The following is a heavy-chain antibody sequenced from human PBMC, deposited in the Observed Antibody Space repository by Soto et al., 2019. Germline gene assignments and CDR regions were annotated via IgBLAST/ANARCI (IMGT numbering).Heavy chain of an antibody. Sequence: SETLSLTCTVSGGSISSYYWSWIRQPPGKGLEWIGYIYYSGSTNYNPSLKSRVTISVDTSKNQFSLKLSSVTAADTAVYYCARAEGYYYDSSGQFDYWGEGTLVTVSS. J-gene: IGHJ4*02. D-gene: IGHD3-22*01. CDR3: ARAEGYYYDSSGQFDY. V-gene: IGHV4-59*01. CDR1: GGSISSYY. CDR2: IYYSGST.